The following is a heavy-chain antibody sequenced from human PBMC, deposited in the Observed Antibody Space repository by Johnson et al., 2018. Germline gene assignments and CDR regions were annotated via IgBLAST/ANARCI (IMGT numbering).Heavy chain of an antibody. CDR3: TTDLAMIGGDI. J-gene: IGHJ3*02. CDR2: LKSQTEGGTT. D-gene: IGHD3-22*01. CDR1: GFTFSYAW. V-gene: IGHV3-15*02. Sequence: VHLVESGGALVKPGGSLRLSCAASGFTFSYAWMSWVRQAPGKGLEGVGRLKSQTEGGTTDYAAAVKGRFTISRDDSKNTVYVQMNSLKTEDTAVYYCTTDLAMIGGDIWGQGTMVTVSS.